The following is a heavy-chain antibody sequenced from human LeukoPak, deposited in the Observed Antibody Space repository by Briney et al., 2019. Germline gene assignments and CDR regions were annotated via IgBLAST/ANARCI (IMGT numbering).Heavy chain of an antibody. D-gene: IGHD3-3*01. CDR1: GYTFSGYF. Sequence: GASVKVSCKTSGYTFSGYFIHWIRQAPGQGLEWTGRINPNTGGTNYAQKFQGRVTMTSDSSIRSAYMDLSRLSLDDSAVYYCALGGSSDLEWLVDYFDHWGQGSLVLVSS. J-gene: IGHJ4*02. CDR3: ALGGSSDLEWLVDYFDH. CDR2: INPNTGGT. V-gene: IGHV1-2*06.